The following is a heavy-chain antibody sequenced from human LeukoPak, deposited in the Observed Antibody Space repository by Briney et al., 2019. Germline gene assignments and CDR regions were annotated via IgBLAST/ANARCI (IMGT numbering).Heavy chain of an antibody. CDR3: ARAMNHAFNI. Sequence: HSGGSLRLSCTASGLTFSTYWMSWVRQAPGKGLEWVANMNEGGSKKYYVGSVRGRFTISRDNAKTSLYLQMSSLRAEDTAVYYCARAMNHAFNIWGQGAMVTVSS. CDR2: MNEGGSKK. CDR1: GLTFSTYW. V-gene: IGHV3-7*03. J-gene: IGHJ3*02.